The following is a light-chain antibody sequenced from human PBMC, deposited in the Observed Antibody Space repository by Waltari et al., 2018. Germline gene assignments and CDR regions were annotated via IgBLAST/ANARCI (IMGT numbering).Light chain of an antibody. CDR2: DTS. CDR3: QQYDNLPYT. V-gene: IGKV1-33*01. J-gene: IGKJ2*01. Sequence: DIQMTQSPSSLSASVGYRVTITCQASQDISNYLNWYQQKPGKAPKLLIYDTSTLEKGVPSRFSGSGSGTDFTFTISSLQPEDIATYYCQQYDNLPYTFGQGTKLEIK. CDR1: QDISNY.